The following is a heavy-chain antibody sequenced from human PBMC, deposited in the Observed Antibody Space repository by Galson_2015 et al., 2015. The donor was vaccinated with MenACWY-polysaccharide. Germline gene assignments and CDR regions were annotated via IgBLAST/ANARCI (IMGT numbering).Heavy chain of an antibody. D-gene: IGHD3-3*01. CDR1: GGSISSSSYY. CDR2: IYYSGST. CDR3: ARLVGEFWSGYDIYYYYYYMDV. V-gene: IGHV4-39*01. Sequence: SETLSLTCTVSGGSISSSSYYWGWIRQPPGKGLEWIGSIYYSGSTYYNPSLKSRVTISVDTSKNQFSLKLSSVTAADTAVYYCARLVGEFWSGYDIYYYYYYMDVWGKGTTVTVAS. J-gene: IGHJ6*03.